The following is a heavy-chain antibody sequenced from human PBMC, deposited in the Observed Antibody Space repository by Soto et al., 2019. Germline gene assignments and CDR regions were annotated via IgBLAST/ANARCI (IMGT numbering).Heavy chain of an antibody. J-gene: IGHJ4*02. CDR1: GFTFTYAW. Sequence: EVQLVESGGGLVKPGGSLRLSCAASGFTFTYAWMNWVRQAPGKGLEWVGRIKSKTDGGTTDYAAPMKGRFTISRDDSKDTMYLQMNSLKTEDTAVYYCTTTSYDIYDDHWGLSDYWGQGTLVTVSS. CDR2: IKSKTDGGTT. V-gene: IGHV3-15*07. CDR3: TTTSYDIYDDHWGLSDY. D-gene: IGHD3-16*01.